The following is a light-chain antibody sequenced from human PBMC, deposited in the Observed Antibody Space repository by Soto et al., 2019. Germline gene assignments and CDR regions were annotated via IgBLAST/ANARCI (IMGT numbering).Light chain of an antibody. V-gene: IGKV1-39*01. CDR1: QSISSS. J-gene: IGKJ1*01. Sequence: DIQMTQSPSSLSASVGDRVTITCRASQSISSSLNWYQQKPGKAPNLLIYVASTLQSGVPSRFSGSGSGTDFTLTISSLQPEDFATYYCQQSYSSPPTFGQGTKVDIK. CDR3: QQSYSSPPT. CDR2: VAS.